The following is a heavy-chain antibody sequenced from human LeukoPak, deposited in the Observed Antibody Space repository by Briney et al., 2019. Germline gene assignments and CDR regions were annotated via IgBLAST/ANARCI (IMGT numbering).Heavy chain of an antibody. Sequence: PSETLSLTCAVYGGSFSNYYWSWIRQPPGRGLEWIGEINHSGNTNYNPSLKSRVTISVDTSKNQFSLKLSSVTAADTAVYYCARRAAMVTDFVDYWGQGTLVTVSS. CDR1: GGSFSNYY. CDR3: ARRAAMVTDFVDY. CDR2: INHSGNT. D-gene: IGHD5-18*01. V-gene: IGHV4-34*01. J-gene: IGHJ4*02.